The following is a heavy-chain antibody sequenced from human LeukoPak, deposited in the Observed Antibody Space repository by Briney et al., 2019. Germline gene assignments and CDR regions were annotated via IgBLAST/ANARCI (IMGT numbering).Heavy chain of an antibody. V-gene: IGHV4-34*01. CDR1: GGSFSGYY. J-gene: IGHJ3*02. CDR2: ICYSGST. Sequence: SETLSLTCAVYGGSFSGYYWSWIRQPPGKGLEWIASICYSGSTYYNPSLKSRVTISVDTSKNQFSLKLSSVTAADTAVYYCARHKYSSGWPPEGAFDIWGQGTMVTVSS. CDR3: ARHKYSSGWPPEGAFDI. D-gene: IGHD6-19*01.